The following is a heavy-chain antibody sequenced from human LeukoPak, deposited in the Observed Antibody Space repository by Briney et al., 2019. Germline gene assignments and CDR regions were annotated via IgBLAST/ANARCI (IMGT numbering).Heavy chain of an antibody. CDR2: ISGSGDST. CDR3: AKDRRSNGSGSPSGYMDV. Sequence: PGGSLRLSCAASGFTFSSYAMSWVRQAPGKGLEWVSAISGSGDSTYYADSVKGRFTISRDNSKNTLYLQMTSLRAEDTAIYYCAKDRRSNGSGSPSGYMDVWGKGTTVTVSS. J-gene: IGHJ6*03. CDR1: GFTFSSYA. V-gene: IGHV3-23*01. D-gene: IGHD3-10*01.